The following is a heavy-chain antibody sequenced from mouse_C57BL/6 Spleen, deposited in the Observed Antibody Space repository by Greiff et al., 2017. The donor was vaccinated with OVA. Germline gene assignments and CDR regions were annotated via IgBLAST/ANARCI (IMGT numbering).Heavy chain of an antibody. V-gene: IGHV1-7*01. Sequence: QVQLKESGAELAKPGASVQLSCKASGYTFTSSWMHWVKQRPGQGLEWIGYINPSSGYTKYNQKFKDKATLTADKSSSTAYMQLSSLTYEDSAVYYCARWIDSSGRPYFDYWGQGTTLTVSS. CDR1: GYTFTSSW. CDR3: ARWIDSSGRPYFDY. CDR2: INPSSGYT. D-gene: IGHD3-2*02. J-gene: IGHJ2*01.